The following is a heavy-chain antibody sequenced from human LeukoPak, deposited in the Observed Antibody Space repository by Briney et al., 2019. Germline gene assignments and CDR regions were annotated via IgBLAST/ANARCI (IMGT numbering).Heavy chain of an antibody. CDR2: ISWNSGSI. J-gene: IGHJ4*02. V-gene: IGHV3-9*01. D-gene: IGHD3-22*01. Sequence: GGSLRLSCAASGFSFEDYAMHWVRQAPGKGLEWVSGISWNSGSIGYADSVKGRFTISRDNAKNSLYLQMNSLRAEDTAVYYCARDGDDNSGYYFAGHWGQGTLVTVSS. CDR3: ARDGDDNSGYYFAGH. CDR1: GFSFEDYA.